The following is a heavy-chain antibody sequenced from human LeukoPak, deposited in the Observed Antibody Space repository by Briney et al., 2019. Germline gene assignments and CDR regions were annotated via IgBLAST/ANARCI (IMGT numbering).Heavy chain of an antibody. V-gene: IGHV3-20*04. J-gene: IGHJ5*02. CDR3: ARDNLLWFGEGGGYNWFDP. D-gene: IGHD3-10*01. Sequence: GGSLRLSCAASGFTFSSYAMSWVRQAPGKGLEWVSGINWNGGSTGYADSVKGRFTISRDNAKNSLYLQMNSLRAEDTAVYYCARDNLLWFGEGGGYNWFDPWGQGTLVTVSS. CDR2: INWNGGST. CDR1: GFTFSSYA.